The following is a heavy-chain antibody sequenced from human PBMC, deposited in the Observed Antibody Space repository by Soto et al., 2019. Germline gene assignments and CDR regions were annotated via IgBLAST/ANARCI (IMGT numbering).Heavy chain of an antibody. CDR3: TTRIVVEEADSSEFDY. J-gene: IGHJ4*02. V-gene: IGHV3-15*01. CDR2: IKREADGGST. Sequence: GGSLRLSCAASGFTFSNTWMSWVRQAPGKGLEWVGRIKREADGGSTNYAAPVKGRFTISREDSKNTLYLQMSSLKTEDTAVYDCTTRIVVEEADSSEFDYWGQGTLVTVSS. D-gene: IGHD2-15*01. CDR1: GFTFSNTW.